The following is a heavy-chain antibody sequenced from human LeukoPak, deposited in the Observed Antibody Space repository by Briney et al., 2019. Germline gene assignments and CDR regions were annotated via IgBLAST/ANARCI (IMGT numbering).Heavy chain of an antibody. CDR2: ISDSGGST. D-gene: IGHD3-10*01. J-gene: IGHJ4*02. CDR3: AKDSSMVRGDYDYFDY. Sequence: PSETLSLTCTVSGGSISSSSYYWGWVRQAPGKGLEWVSGISDSGGSTYYADSVMGRFTISRDNSKNTLYLQMNSLRAEDTAVYYCAKDSSMVRGDYDYFDYWGQGTLVTVSS. V-gene: IGHV3-23*01. CDR1: GGSISSSSYY.